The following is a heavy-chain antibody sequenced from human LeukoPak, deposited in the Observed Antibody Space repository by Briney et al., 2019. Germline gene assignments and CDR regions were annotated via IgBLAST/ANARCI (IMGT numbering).Heavy chain of an antibody. D-gene: IGHD1-7*01. V-gene: IGHV3-74*01. CDR1: GFTFSTTW. Sequence: PGGSLTLSCAASGFTFSTTWLHWVRQTPGEGLVWFSRMNSDGSTTNYADSVKGRFTISRDNAKSTLYLQMNNLRVEDTAVYYCATAGNYRFDNWGQGTLVTVSP. CDR2: MNSDGSTT. J-gene: IGHJ4*02. CDR3: ATAGNYRFDN.